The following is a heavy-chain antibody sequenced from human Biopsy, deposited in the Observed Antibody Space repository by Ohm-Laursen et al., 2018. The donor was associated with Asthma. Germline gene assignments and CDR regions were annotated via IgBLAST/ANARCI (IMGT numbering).Heavy chain of an antibody. V-gene: IGHV1-69*13. J-gene: IGHJ4*02. Sequence: VKISCKSLGGTFNTYVIGWVRQAPGQGLEWMGGINSVFGTTAYPQKFQDRVTITADDSTSTVYMELSSLRSEDTAVYYCARKAGSCISRTCYSLDFWGQGTLVTVSS. CDR3: ARKAGSCISRTCYSLDF. CDR1: GGTFNTYV. D-gene: IGHD2-2*01. CDR2: INSVFGTT.